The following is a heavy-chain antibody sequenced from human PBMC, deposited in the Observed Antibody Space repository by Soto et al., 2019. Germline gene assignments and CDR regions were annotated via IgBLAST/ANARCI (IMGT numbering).Heavy chain of an antibody. CDR2: IYYSGTT. V-gene: IGHV4-59*01. J-gene: IGHJ5*02. CDR3: ARGKYSGSYYDWFDP. CDR1: GGSISTYY. D-gene: IGHD1-26*01. Sequence: QVQLQESGPGLVKPSETLALTCTVSGGSISTYYWSWIRQPPGKGLEWIGYIYYSGTTNYNPSLKRRVTISVDTSKNQFSLKLSSVTAADTAVYYCARGKYSGSYYDWFDPWGQGTLVTVSS.